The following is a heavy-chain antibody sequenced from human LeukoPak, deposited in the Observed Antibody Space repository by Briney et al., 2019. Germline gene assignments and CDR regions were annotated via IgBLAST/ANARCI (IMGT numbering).Heavy chain of an antibody. Sequence: PGGSLRLSCVASGFTFSSYATHWVRQAPGKGLEWVAVISYDGSNKYYADSVKGRFTISRDNSKNTLYLQMNSLRAEDTAVYYCARKHSYFDYWGQGTLVTVSS. CDR1: GFTFSSYA. CDR3: ARKHSYFDY. J-gene: IGHJ4*02. V-gene: IGHV3-30*04. CDR2: ISYDGSNK.